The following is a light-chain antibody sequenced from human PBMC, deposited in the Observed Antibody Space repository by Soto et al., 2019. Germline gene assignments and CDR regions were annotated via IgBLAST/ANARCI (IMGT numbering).Light chain of an antibody. CDR3: MQALEIPPT. CDR1: QSLLHHNGNNY. V-gene: IGKV2-28*01. J-gene: IGKJ5*01. CDR2: LAS. Sequence: DIVVTQSPLYLPVTPGEPASISCRSSQSLLHHNGNNYLDWYLQKPGQSPQLLFYLASVRASGVPDRFSGSGSGTDFTLKISRVEAEDVGIYYCMQALEIPPTFGQRTRLEIK.